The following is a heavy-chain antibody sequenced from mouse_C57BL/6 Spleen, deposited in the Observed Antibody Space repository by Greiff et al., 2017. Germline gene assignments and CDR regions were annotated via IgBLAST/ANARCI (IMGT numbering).Heavy chain of an antibody. D-gene: IGHD2-12*01. V-gene: IGHV5-4*01. CDR3: AREGAYYSPFDY. CDR2: ISDGGSYT. J-gene: IGHJ2*01. Sequence: EVQVVESGGGLVKPGGSLKLSCAASGFTFSSYAMSWVRQTPEKRLEWVATISDGGSYTYYPDNVKGRFTISRDNAKNNLYLQMSHLKSEDTAMYYCAREGAYYSPFDYWGQGTTLTVSS. CDR1: GFTFSSYA.